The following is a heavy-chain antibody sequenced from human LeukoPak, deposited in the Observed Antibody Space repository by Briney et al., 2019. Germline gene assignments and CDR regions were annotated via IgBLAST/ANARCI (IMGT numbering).Heavy chain of an antibody. V-gene: IGHV4-34*01. D-gene: IGHD6-13*01. CDR2: INHSGST. CDR1: GGSFSGYY. Sequence: ASETLSVTCAVYGGSFSGYYWSWIRQPPGKGLEWIGEINHSGSTNYNPSLKSRVTISVDTSKNQFSLKLSSVTAADTAVYYCARTAGSSSSLYYYGMDVWGQGTTVTVSS. CDR3: ARTAGSSSSLYYYGMDV. J-gene: IGHJ6*02.